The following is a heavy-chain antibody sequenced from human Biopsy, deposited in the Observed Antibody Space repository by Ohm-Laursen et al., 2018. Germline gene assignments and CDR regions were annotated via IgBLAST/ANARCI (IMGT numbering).Heavy chain of an antibody. CDR3: AAGTRYSSGWYNAVDF. J-gene: IGHJ3*01. CDR2: IIPFFGTL. D-gene: IGHD6-19*01. CDR1: GGTFNGYG. Sequence: SVKVSCKASGGTFNGYGINWVRQAPGQGLEWMGGIIPFFGTLDYAQTFQGRVTITADKSTSTSYMELTRLRSEDSAVYYCAAGTRYSSGWYNAVDFWGQGTMVTVSS. V-gene: IGHV1-69*06.